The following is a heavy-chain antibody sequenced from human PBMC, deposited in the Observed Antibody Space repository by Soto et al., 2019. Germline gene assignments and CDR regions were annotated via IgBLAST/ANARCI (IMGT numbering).Heavy chain of an antibody. D-gene: IGHD4-4*01. CDR1: GFTFSSFW. J-gene: IGHJ4*02. CDR2: IKQDGSEK. Sequence: EVQLVESGGGLVQPGGSLRLSYAASGFTFSSFWMGWVRQAPGKGLEWVANIKQDGSEKYYVDSVKGRFTISRDNANNSLYLQMNSLRVEDTAVYYCASGSSVTTSDYWGQGTLVTVSS. CDR3: ASGSSVTTSDY. V-gene: IGHV3-7*03.